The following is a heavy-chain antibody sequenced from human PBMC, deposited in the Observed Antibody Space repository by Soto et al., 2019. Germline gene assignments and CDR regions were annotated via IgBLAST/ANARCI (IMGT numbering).Heavy chain of an antibody. Sequence: SVKVSCKASGGTFSSYAISWVRQAPGQGLEWMGGIIPIFGTANYAQKFQGRVTITADKSTSTAYMELSSLRSEDTAVYYCARDHSSSWHEGYWFDPWGQGTLVTVS. CDR1: GGTFSSYA. D-gene: IGHD6-13*01. J-gene: IGHJ5*02. CDR2: IIPIFGTA. CDR3: ARDHSSSWHEGYWFDP. V-gene: IGHV1-69*06.